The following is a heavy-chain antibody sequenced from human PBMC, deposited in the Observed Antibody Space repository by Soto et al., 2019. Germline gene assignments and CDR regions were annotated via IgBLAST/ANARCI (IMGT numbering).Heavy chain of an antibody. Sequence: QVQLVESGGGVVQPGRSLRLSCAASGFTFSSYGMHWVRQAPGRGLEWVAVISYDGSYKYYADSVKGRFTISRDNSKNTLYLQMNSLRAEDTAVYYCAKWNGGFDYWGQGTLVTVSS. V-gene: IGHV3-30*18. J-gene: IGHJ4*02. CDR3: AKWNGGFDY. CDR1: GFTFSSYG. CDR2: ISYDGSYK. D-gene: IGHD3-16*01.